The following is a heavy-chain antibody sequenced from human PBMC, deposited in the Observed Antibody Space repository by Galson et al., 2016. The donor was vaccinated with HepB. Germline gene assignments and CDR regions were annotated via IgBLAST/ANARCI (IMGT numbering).Heavy chain of an antibody. D-gene: IGHD2-2*01. CDR3: VRLKDIEVVPGVGDAFDI. CDR2: IYPGDSDT. Sequence: QSGAEVKKPGESLKISCKGSGYSFSRYWIAWVRQMPGKGLEWMGIIYPGDSDTRYSPSFQGQVTISADKSISTAYLQWSSLRAPDTAMYYCVRLKDIEVVPGVGDAFDIWGQGTMVTVSS. J-gene: IGHJ3*02. CDR1: GYSFSRYW. V-gene: IGHV5-51*01.